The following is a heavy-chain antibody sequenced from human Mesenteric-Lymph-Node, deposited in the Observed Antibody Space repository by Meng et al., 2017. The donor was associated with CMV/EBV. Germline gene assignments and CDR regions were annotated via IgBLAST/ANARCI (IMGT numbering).Heavy chain of an antibody. CDR3: ARRVPGLHYFDY. J-gene: IGHJ4*02. Sequence: SETLSLTCTVSGGSISSSSYYWGWIRQPPGKGLEWIGSIYYSGSTYYNPSLKSRVTISVDTSKNQFSLKLSSVIAADTAVYYCARRVPGLHYFDYWGPGSLVTVSS. CDR1: GGSISSSSYY. CDR2: IYYSGST. V-gene: IGHV4-39*07. D-gene: IGHD5/OR15-5a*01.